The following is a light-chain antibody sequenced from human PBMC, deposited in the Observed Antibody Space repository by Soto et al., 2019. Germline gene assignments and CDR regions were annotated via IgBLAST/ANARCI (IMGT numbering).Light chain of an antibody. V-gene: IGLV2-14*01. Sequence: QSVLTQPASVSGSPGQSITISCTGTSSDVGGYNYVSWYQQHPGKAPKLLIYEVSKRPSGISNRFSGSKSGNTASLTISGLQAEDEADYYCSSYRGSSTLDFXAGTKVTVL. J-gene: IGLJ1*01. CDR2: EVS. CDR1: SSDVGGYNY. CDR3: SSYRGSSTLD.